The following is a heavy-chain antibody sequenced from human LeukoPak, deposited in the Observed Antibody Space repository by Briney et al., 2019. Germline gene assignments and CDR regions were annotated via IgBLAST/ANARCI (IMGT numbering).Heavy chain of an antibody. Sequence: RGSLRLSCAASGFTFSSYAMSWVRQAPGKGLEWVSAISGSGGSTYYADSVKGRFTISRDNSKNTLYLQMNSLRAEDTAVYYCAKASYYVDAFDIWGQGTMVTVSS. CDR1: GFTFSSYA. D-gene: IGHD1-26*01. CDR3: AKASYYVDAFDI. J-gene: IGHJ3*02. V-gene: IGHV3-23*01. CDR2: ISGSGGST.